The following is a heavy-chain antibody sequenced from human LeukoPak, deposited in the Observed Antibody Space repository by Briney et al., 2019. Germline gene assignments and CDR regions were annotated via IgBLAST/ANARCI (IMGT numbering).Heavy chain of an antibody. CDR2: IRYDGSNK. CDR1: GFTFSSYG. D-gene: IGHD3-22*01. CDR3: ARDRYYYDSSGYYTAGY. J-gene: IGHJ4*02. Sequence: GGSLRLSCAASGFTFSSYGMHWVRQAPGKGLEWVAFIRYDGSNKYYADSVKGRFTISRDNSKNTLYLQMNSLRAEDTAVYYCARDRYYYDSSGYYTAGYWGQGTLVTVSS. V-gene: IGHV3-30*02.